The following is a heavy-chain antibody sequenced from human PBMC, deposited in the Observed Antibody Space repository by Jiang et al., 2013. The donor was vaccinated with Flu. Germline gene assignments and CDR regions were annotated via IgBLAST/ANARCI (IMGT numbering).Heavy chain of an antibody. CDR1: YY. CDR2: IYYSGNT. CDR3: AREGQILVHNWFDP. J-gene: IGHJ5*02. Sequence: YYWSWIRQPPGKGLEWIGYIYYSGNTNYNPSLKSRLTISVDRSKNQISLKLTSVTAADTAVYYCAREGQILVHNWFDPWGQGTLVTVSS. V-gene: IGHV4-59*01. D-gene: IGHD2-8*02.